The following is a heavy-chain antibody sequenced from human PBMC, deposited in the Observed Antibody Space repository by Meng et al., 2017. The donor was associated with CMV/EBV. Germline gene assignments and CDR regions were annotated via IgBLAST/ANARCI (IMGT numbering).Heavy chain of an antibody. Sequence: SGAGFSNAWMNWVRQASGKGLEWVGRIKSKTYGGTIEDAAPVKGRFTISRDDSKNTLFLQMNSLKTEDTGVYYCATEVDLVATTDYWGQGTLVTVSS. J-gene: IGHJ4*02. CDR1: GAGFSNAW. CDR3: ATEVDLVATTDY. D-gene: IGHD5-12*01. CDR2: IKSKTYGGTI. V-gene: IGHV3-15*07.